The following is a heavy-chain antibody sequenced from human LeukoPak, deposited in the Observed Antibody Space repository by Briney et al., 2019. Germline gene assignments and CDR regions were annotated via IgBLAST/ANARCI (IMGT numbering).Heavy chain of an antibody. CDR1: GGSFSDYY. J-gene: IGHJ4*02. D-gene: IGHD5-24*01. Sequence: SETLSLTCAVYGGSFSDYYWSWIRQPPGKGLEWIGEINHSGSTNYNPSLQSRVTISVDTSKNQFSLKLSSVTAADTAVYYCARVGYNYKFDYWGQGTLVTVSS. CDR3: ARVGYNYKFDY. V-gene: IGHV4-34*01. CDR2: INHSGST.